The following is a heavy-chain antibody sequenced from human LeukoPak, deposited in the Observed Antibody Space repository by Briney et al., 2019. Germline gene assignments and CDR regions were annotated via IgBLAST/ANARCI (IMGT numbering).Heavy chain of an antibody. CDR1: GFPLRLHS. Sequence: QPGGSLRLSCAASGFPLRLHSMSWVRQAPGKGLEWISYISDTSNTIYYADSVKGRFTVSRDNAKNSLYLQMNSLRAEDTAVYYCARESSDYQFAGVWGQGSLVTVSS. V-gene: IGHV3-48*01. CDR2: ISDTSNTI. J-gene: IGHJ4*02. CDR3: ARESSDYQFAGV. D-gene: IGHD4-11*01.